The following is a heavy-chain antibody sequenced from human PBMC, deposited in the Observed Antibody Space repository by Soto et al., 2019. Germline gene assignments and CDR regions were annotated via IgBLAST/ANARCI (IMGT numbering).Heavy chain of an antibody. CDR3: ARGLQLWTLDY. CDR2: IYYRGST. Sequence: QVQLQESGPGLVKPSETLSLTCTVSGGSVSSGSDYWSWIRQPPGKGLEWIGYIYYRGSTNYNPSLKSRVTISLDASKTQFSLKLRSVTDADTAVYYCARGLQLWTLDYWGQGTLVKVSS. CDR1: GGSVSSGSDY. D-gene: IGHD5-18*01. V-gene: IGHV4-61*01. J-gene: IGHJ4*02.